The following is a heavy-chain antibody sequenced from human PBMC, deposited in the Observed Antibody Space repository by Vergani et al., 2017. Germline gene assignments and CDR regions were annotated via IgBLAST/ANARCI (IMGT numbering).Heavy chain of an antibody. CDR2: ISWNSGSI. J-gene: IGHJ4*02. Sequence: EVQLVESGGGLVQPGRSLRLLCAASGFPLDDYAMHWVRQAPGKGLEWVSGISWNSGSIGYADSVKGRFTISRDNAKNSLYLQMNSLRAVDTSLYYCAKGNAHLVRYLFDYWGQGTLVTVSS. CDR1: GFPLDDYA. V-gene: IGHV3-9*01. D-gene: IGHD6-6*01. CDR3: AKGNAHLVRYLFDY.